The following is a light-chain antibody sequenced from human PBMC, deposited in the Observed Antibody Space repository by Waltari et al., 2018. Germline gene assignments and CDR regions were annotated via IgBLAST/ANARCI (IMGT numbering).Light chain of an antibody. CDR2: ATS. CDR3: QHYVRLPVT. Sequence: EIVLTQSPGTLSLSPGARATLSCRASQSVGRSLAWYQQKPGRAPRLLIYATSNRATGIPDRFSASGSGTDFSLTISRLEPEDFALYYCQHYVRLPVTFGQGTKVEVK. V-gene: IGKV3-20*01. J-gene: IGKJ1*01. CDR1: QSVGRS.